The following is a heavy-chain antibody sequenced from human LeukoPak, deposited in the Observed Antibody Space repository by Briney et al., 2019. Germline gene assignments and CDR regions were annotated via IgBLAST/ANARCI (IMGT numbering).Heavy chain of an antibody. D-gene: IGHD3-22*01. J-gene: IGHJ6*02. CDR3: AKDGPYYYDSSGYFISNYYGMDV. CDR1: GFTFSSYA. Sequence: PGGSLRLSCAASGFTFSSYAMSWVRQAPGKGLEWVSAISGSGGSTYYADSVKGRFTISRDNSKNTLYLQMNSLRAEDTAVYYCAKDGPYYYDSSGYFISNYYGMDVWGQGTTVTVSS. CDR2: ISGSGGST. V-gene: IGHV3-23*01.